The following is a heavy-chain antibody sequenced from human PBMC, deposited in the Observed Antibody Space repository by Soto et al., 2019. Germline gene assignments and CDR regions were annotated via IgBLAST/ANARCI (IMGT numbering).Heavy chain of an antibody. CDR3: ASRQQQVALVDY. Sequence: SETLSLTCSVSAGYISSGNYFWSWVRQTPGKGLEWIGHIYYSGATFYNPSLKSRVSISVDASKDQFSLKLTSVTAADTAIYYCASRQQQVALVDYWGQGRLVTVSS. V-gene: IGHV4-30-4*01. CDR1: AGYISSGNYF. CDR2: IYYSGAT. J-gene: IGHJ4*02. D-gene: IGHD6-13*01.